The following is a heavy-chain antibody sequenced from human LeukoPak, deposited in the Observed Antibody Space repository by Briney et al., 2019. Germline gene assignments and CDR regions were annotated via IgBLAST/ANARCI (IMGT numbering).Heavy chain of an antibody. J-gene: IGHJ4*02. D-gene: IGHD1-26*01. V-gene: IGHV4-61*02. CDR1: GGSISSGSYY. CDR2: IYTSGST. Sequence: SETLSLTCTVSGGSISSGSYYWSWIRQPAGKGLEWIGRIYTSGSTNYNPSLKSRVTISVDTSKNQFSLKLSSLTAADTAVYYCATEDQSGSYYEEWGQGTLVTVSS. CDR3: ATEDQSGSYYEE.